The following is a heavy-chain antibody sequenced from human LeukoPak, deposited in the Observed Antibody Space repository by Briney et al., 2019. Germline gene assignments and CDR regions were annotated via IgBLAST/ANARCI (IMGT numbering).Heavy chain of an antibody. Sequence: ASVKVSCKASGHTFTSYYMHWVRQAPGQGLEWMGIINPSGGSTSYAQKFQGRVTMTRDTSTSTVYMELSSLRSEDTAVYYCASYYGFWSGYYTGNYWGQGTLVTVSS. D-gene: IGHD3-3*01. CDR3: ASYYGFWSGYYTGNY. CDR1: GHTFTSYY. V-gene: IGHV1-46*01. J-gene: IGHJ4*02. CDR2: INPSGGST.